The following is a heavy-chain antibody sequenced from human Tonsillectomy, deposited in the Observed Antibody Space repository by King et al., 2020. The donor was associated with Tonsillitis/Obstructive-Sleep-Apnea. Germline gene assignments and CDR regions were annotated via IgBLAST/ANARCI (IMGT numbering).Heavy chain of an antibody. CDR3: ARTPYTSGWAWYLDL. Sequence: VKLVESGAEVKKPGESLTISCQGSGFSFINYWIGWVRQMPGKGLEWMGIISPDNSDIRYSPSFRGQVTISADKSTTTAYLQWSSLKASDTAMYYCARTPYTSGWAWYLDLWGRGTLVTVYS. CDR1: GFSFINYW. V-gene: IGHV5-51*01. J-gene: IGHJ2*01. D-gene: IGHD6-19*01. CDR2: ISPDNSDI.